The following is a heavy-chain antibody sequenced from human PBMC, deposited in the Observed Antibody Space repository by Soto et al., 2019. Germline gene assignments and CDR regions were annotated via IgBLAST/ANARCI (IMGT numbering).Heavy chain of an antibody. CDR1: GFTVSSNY. Sequence: EVQLVETGGGLIQPGGSLRLSCAASGFTVSSNYMSWVRQAPGKGLEWVSVIYSGGSTYYADSVKGRFTISRDNSKNTLYPQMNSLRAEDTAVYYCARGLPIWVSYRADYYYYGMDVWGQGTTVTVSS. J-gene: IGHJ6*02. V-gene: IGHV3-53*02. CDR2: IYSGGST. CDR3: ARGLPIWVSYRADYYYYGMDV. D-gene: IGHD3-16*02.